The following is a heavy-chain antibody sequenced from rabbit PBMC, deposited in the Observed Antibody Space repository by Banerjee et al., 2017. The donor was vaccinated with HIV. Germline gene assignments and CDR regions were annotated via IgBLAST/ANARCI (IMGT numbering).Heavy chain of an antibody. J-gene: IGHJ3*01. D-gene: IGHD1-1*01. V-gene: IGHV1S45*01. CDR3: ARSVGNYLARTWLDL. CDR2: INTSSGNT. CDR1: GFSFSNKYV. Sequence: QEQLEESGGDLVKPEGSLTLTCTASGFSFSNKYVMCWVRQAPGKGLEWIGCINTSSGNTVYASWAKGRFTISKTSSTTVTLQMTSLTAADTATYFCARSVGNYLARTWLDLWGQGTLVTVS.